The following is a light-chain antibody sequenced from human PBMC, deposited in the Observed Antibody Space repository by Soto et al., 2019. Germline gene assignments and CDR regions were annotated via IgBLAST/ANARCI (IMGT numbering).Light chain of an antibody. J-gene: IGKJ1*01. Sequence: DIQMTQSPSSLSASVGDRVTITCRASQSISSYLNWYQQKPGKAPKLLIYAASSLQSGVPSRFSGRGSGTDFTLTIVSLQPEDFATYYCQQSYSTPGTFGQGTKVEIK. CDR3: QQSYSTPGT. CDR1: QSISSY. CDR2: AAS. V-gene: IGKV1-39*01.